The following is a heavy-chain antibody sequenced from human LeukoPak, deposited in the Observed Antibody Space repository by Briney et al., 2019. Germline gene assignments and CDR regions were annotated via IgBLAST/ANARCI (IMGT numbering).Heavy chain of an antibody. CDR3: ARAPRITMVRGVIGGPDYFDY. CDR2: IYHSGST. Sequence: SETLSLTCAVYGGSFSGYYWSWIRQPPGKGLEWIGSIYHSGSTYYNPSLKSRVTISVDTSKNQFSLKLSSVTAADTAVYYCARAPRITMVRGVIGGPDYFDYWGQGTLVTVSS. CDR1: GGSFSGYY. J-gene: IGHJ4*02. V-gene: IGHV4-34*01. D-gene: IGHD3-10*01.